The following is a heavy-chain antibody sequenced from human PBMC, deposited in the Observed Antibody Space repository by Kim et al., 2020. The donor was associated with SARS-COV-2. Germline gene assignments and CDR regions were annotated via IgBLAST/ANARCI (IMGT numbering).Heavy chain of an antibody. D-gene: IGHD7-27*01. Sequence: GGSLRLSCAASGFTFSSYSMNWVRQAPGKGLEWVSSISSSSSYINYADSVKGRFTISRDNAKNSLYLQMNSLRAEDTAVYYCARDSLPWSGDMGWFDPWG. V-gene: IGHV3-21*01. J-gene: IGHJ5*02. CDR2: ISSSSSYI. CDR1: GFTFSSYS. CDR3: ARDSLPWSGDMGWFDP.